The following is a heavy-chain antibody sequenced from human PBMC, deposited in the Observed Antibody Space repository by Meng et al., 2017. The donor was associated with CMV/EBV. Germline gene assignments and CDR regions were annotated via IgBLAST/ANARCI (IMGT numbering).Heavy chain of an antibody. D-gene: IGHD2-15*01. CDR1: GFTFTNNA. CDR3: ARDRWASVVAAALGYFYYGMDV. CDR2: ISYGGSNT. V-gene: IGHV3-30-3*01. J-gene: IGHJ6*02. Sequence: GESLKISCAASGFTFTNNAMHWVRQAPGKGLEWVAVISYGGSNTYHADPVRGRFTISRDNSKNTVYLQMNSLRADDTAVYYCARDRWASVVAAALGYFYYGMDVWGQGTTVTVSS.